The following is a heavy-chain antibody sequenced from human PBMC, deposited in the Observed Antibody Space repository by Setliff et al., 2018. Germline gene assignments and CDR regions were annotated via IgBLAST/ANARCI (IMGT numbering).Heavy chain of an antibody. D-gene: IGHD2-15*01. V-gene: IGHV1-18*01. CDR1: GFSFSTFG. CDR2: ISPYSGET. CDR3: TRSRAPRVVLAADFDL. J-gene: IGHJ4*02. Sequence: PGASVKVSCKTSGFSFSTFGFSWVRQAPGQGLEWMGWISPYSGETNYAQKFQDRLSVTADTSSKTTYMELRSLTSDDTAVYFCTRSRAPRVVLAADFDLWGQGTLVTVSS.